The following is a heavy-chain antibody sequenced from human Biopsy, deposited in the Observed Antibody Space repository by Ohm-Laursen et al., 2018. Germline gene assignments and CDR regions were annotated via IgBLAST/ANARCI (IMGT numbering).Heavy chain of an antibody. J-gene: IGHJ4*02. D-gene: IGHD2-15*01. V-gene: IGHV3-74*01. CDR3: ARGGAGGGDY. Sequence: SLRLSCAASGFTFSTYWIHWVRHAPGKGLVWVSRINRDESSTSYADFVKGRFTISRDNAKNTLYLQMNSLRAEDTAVYYCARGGAGGGDYWGQGTLVTVSS. CDR1: GFTFSTYW. CDR2: INRDESST.